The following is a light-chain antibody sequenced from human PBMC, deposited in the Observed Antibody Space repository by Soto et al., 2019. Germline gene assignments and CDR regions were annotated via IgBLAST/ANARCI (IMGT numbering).Light chain of an antibody. CDR3: QYYGSSHPWT. CDR2: GGS. V-gene: IGKV3-20*01. J-gene: IGKJ1*01. Sequence: EVVLTQSPGALSLSPGEGVTLSCRASQNIRGNELAWYRQKRGQAPRLLIYGGSSRAEGIPDRFSGRGTGTHFTLAISRLEAEDAGVYYCQYYGSSHPWTFGHGTKLEIK. CDR1: QNIRGNE.